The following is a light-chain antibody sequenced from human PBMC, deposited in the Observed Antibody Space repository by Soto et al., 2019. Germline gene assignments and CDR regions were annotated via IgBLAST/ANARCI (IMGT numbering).Light chain of an antibody. V-gene: IGKV3-20*01. CDR1: QGVNSRY. Sequence: TVLTQSPDTLSLSPGERATLSCRASQGVNSRYLAWYQQKPGQAPRLLIYGASTRATGIPDRFSGSGAGREFTPTIGRLEHDEFAVNYCQQYGSSPQVTFGGGTKVESK. CDR2: GAS. CDR3: QQYGSSPQVT. J-gene: IGKJ4*01.